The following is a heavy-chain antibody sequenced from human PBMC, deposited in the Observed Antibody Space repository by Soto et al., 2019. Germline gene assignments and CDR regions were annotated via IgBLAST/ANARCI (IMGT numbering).Heavy chain of an antibody. J-gene: IGHJ4*02. Sequence: GGSLRLSCAASGFTFNSYTMHWVRQSPGKGLEWVSLISWDGGITYYGDSVKGRFTVSRDNSGNSLYLQMTSLRSDDTAFYYCAKDSYDILTGQKRYFDSWGQGTLVTVSS. V-gene: IGHV3-43*01. D-gene: IGHD3-9*01. CDR1: GFTFNSYT. CDR2: ISWDGGIT. CDR3: AKDSYDILTGQKRYFDS.